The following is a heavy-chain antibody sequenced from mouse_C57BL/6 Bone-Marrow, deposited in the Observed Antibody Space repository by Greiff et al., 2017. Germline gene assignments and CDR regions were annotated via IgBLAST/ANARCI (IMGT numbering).Heavy chain of an antibody. CDR3: TRSDNDYTWFAD. CDR2: IDPETGGT. CDR1: GYTFTDYE. D-gene: IGHD2-4*01. V-gene: IGHV1-15*01. Sequence: QVQLQQSGAELVRPGASVTLSCKASGYTFTDYEMHWVKQTPVHGLEWIGAIDPETGGTAYNQKFKGKAILTADKSSSTAYMELRSLTSEDSAVYYCTRSDNDYTWFADWGQGTLVTVSA. J-gene: IGHJ3*01.